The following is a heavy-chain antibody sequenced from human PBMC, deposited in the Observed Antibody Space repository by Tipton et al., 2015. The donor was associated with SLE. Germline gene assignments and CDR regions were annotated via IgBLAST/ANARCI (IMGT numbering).Heavy chain of an antibody. V-gene: IGHV3-49*04. J-gene: IGHJ4*02. CDR2: IRSKAYGGTT. CDR3: ARDGREYYDSSGYSDY. CDR1: GFTFGDYA. Sequence: RSLRLSCTASGFTFGDYAMSWVRQAPGKGLEWVGFIRSKAYGGTTEYAASVKGRFTISRDDSKSIAYLQMNSLRAEDTAVYYCARDGREYYDSSGYSDYWGQGTLVTVSS. D-gene: IGHD3-22*01.